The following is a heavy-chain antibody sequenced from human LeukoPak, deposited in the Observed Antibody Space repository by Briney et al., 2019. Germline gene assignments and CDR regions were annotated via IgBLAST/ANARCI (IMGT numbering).Heavy chain of an antibody. V-gene: IGHV4-34*01. CDR2: INHSGST. CDR1: GGSFSGYY. Sequence: SETLSLTCAVDGGSFSGYYWSWIRQPPGKGLEWIGEINHSGSTNYNPSLKSRVAISLDTSKNQFSLKLSSLTAADTSVYYCARGFDLDAFDIWAQGTMVTVSS. D-gene: IGHD3/OR15-3a*01. J-gene: IGHJ3*02. CDR3: ARGFDLDAFDI.